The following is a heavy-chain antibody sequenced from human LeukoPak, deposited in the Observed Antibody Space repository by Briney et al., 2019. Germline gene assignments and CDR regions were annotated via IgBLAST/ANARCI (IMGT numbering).Heavy chain of an antibody. J-gene: IGHJ4*02. CDR2: INSDGSST. CDR1: GFTFSSYW. Sequence: PGGSLRLSCAASGFTFSSYWMHWVRQAPGKGLVWVSRINSDGSSTSYADSVKGRFTISRDNAKNTLYLQMNSLRAEDTAVYYCARARFGWNDVLGIDYWGQGTLVTVSS. CDR3: ARARFGWNDVLGIDY. D-gene: IGHD1-1*01. V-gene: IGHV3-74*01.